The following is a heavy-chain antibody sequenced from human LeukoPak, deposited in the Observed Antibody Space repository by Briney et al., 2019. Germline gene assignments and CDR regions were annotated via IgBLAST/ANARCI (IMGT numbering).Heavy chain of an antibody. D-gene: IGHD3-10*01. CDR3: ARPGVPFGAGDFDY. Sequence: GGSLRLSCAASGFTFSSYSMNWVRQAPGKGLEWVSSISSSSSYIYYADSVKGRFTISRDNAKNSLYLQMNSLKTEDTAVYYCARPGVPFGAGDFDYWGQGTLVTVSS. CDR2: ISSSSSYI. CDR1: GFTFSSYS. J-gene: IGHJ4*02. V-gene: IGHV3-21*04.